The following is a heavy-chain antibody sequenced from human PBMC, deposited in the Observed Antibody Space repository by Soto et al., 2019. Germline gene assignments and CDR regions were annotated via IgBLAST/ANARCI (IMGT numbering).Heavy chain of an antibody. Sequence: PSETRSLTCTVSGGSISSYYWSWIRQPPGKGLEWIGYIYYSGSTNYNPSLKRRATISVDTSKNQFSLKLSSVTAADTAVYYCARQLDIVVVPAAWTFGHWFAPWGQGPLVTVPS. CDR3: ARQLDIVVVPAAWTFGHWFAP. CDR1: GGSISSYY. D-gene: IGHD2-2*01. V-gene: IGHV4-59*08. J-gene: IGHJ5*02. CDR2: IYYSGST.